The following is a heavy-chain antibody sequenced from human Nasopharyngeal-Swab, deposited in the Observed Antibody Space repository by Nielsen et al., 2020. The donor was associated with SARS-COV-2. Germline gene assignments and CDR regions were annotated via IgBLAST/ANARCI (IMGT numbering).Heavy chain of an antibody. J-gene: IGHJ6*01. D-gene: IGHD3-22*01. CDR3: ARGSTMNGYYGMDV. Sequence: SETLSLTCAAHGGSFTGYYWSWIRQSPGKGLDCIGEINLSGSTNYTPSLKSRVTISVDTSKTQFSLKLSSVTAADTAVYYCARGSTMNGYYGMDVWGQGTTVTV. V-gene: IGHV4-34*01. CDR1: GGSFTGYY. CDR2: INLSGST.